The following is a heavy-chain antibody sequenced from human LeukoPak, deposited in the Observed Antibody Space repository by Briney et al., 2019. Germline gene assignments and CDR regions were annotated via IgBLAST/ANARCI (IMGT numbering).Heavy chain of an antibody. CDR1: GFTFSSYA. Sequence: PGGSLRLSCAAFGFTFSSYAMSWVRQAPGKGLEWVSAISGSGGSTYYADSVKGRFTISRDNSKNTLYLQMNSLRAEDTAVYYCAKGKYSSGWSYFDYWGQGTLVTVSS. CDR2: ISGSGGST. D-gene: IGHD6-19*01. CDR3: AKGKYSSGWSYFDY. V-gene: IGHV3-23*01. J-gene: IGHJ4*02.